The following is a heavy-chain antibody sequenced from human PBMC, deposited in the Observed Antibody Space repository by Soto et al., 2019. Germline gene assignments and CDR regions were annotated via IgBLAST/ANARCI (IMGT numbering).Heavy chain of an antibody. V-gene: IGHV3-23*01. CDR3: AKDLDILWFGELLVLGFDY. CDR2: ISGSGGST. J-gene: IGHJ4*02. Sequence: GGSLRLSCAASGFTFSSYAMSWVRQAPGKGLEWVSAISGSGGSTYYADSVKGRFTISRDNSKNTLYLQMNSLRAEDTAVYYCAKDLDILWFGELLVLGFDYWGQGTLVTVSS. CDR1: GFTFSSYA. D-gene: IGHD3-10*01.